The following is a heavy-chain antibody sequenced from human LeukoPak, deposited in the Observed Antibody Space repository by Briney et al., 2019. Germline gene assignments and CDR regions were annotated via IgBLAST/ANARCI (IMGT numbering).Heavy chain of an antibody. D-gene: IGHD7-27*01. CDR2: IYYSGST. V-gene: IGHV4-59*11. J-gene: IGHJ6*03. CDR1: GGSISSHY. Sequence: SETLSLTCTVSGGSISSHYWSWVRQPPGKGLEWIGYIYYSGSTNYNPSLKSRVTISVDTSKSQFSLKLSSVTAADTAVYYCARVRSHWGGRPAYYYYYMDVWGKGTTVTVSS. CDR3: ARVRSHWGGRPAYYYYYMDV.